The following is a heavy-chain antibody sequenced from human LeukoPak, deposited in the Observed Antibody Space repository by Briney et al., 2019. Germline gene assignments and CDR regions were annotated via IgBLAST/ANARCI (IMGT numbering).Heavy chain of an antibody. CDR2: INWNGGST. Sequence: GGSLRLSCVASGFTFDEYGMSWVRQVPGKGLEWVSGINWNGGSTGYADSVKGRFTISRDNAKNSLYLQMNSLRDEDTALYYCTRVRLVVATYFDYWGQGTLVTVSS. D-gene: IGHD2-15*01. V-gene: IGHV3-20*04. CDR1: GFTFDEYG. CDR3: TRVRLVVATYFDY. J-gene: IGHJ4*02.